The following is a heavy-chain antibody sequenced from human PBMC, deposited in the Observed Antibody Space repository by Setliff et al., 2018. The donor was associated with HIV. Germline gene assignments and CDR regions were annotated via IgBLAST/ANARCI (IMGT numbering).Heavy chain of an antibody. V-gene: IGHV3-23*01. J-gene: IGHJ4*02. CDR2: ISGSGGST. Sequence: LRLPCAASGFTFSSYAMSWVRQAPGKGLEWVSAISGSGGSTYYADSVKGRFTISRDNSKNTLYLQMNSLRAEDTAVYYCARATRGYSYGSYDYWGQGTLVTVSS. D-gene: IGHD5-18*01. CDR1: GFTFSSYA. CDR3: ARATRGYSYGSYDY.